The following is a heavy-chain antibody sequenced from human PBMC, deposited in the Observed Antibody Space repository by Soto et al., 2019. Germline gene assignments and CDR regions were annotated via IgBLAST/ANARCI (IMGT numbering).Heavy chain of an antibody. D-gene: IGHD3-10*02. V-gene: IGHV1-3*01. J-gene: IGHJ6*02. CDR3: AGECCPYYYYGMDV. CDR2: INAGNGNT. CDR1: GYTFTSYA. Sequence: QVQLVQSGAEVKKPGASVKVSCKASGYTFTSYAMHWVRQAPGQRLEWMGWINAGNGNTKYSQKFQGRVTITRDTSASTAYMELSSLRSEDTAVYYCAGECCPYYYYGMDVWGQGTTVTVSS.